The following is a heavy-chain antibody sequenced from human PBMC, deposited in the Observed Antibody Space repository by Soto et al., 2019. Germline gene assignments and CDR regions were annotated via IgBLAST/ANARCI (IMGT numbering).Heavy chain of an antibody. J-gene: IGHJ4*02. D-gene: IGHD3-22*01. Sequence: PSETLSLTCTVSGGSISSGDYYWSWIRQPPGKGLEWIGYIYYSGSTYYNPSLKSRVTISVDTSKNQFSLKPSSVTAADTAVYYCASAFRVIYDSSGYSSYWGQGTLVTVXS. CDR3: ASAFRVIYDSSGYSSY. V-gene: IGHV4-30-4*01. CDR1: GGSISSGDYY. CDR2: IYYSGST.